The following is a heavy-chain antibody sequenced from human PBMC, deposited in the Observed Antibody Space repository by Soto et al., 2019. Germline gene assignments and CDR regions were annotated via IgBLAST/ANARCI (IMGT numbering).Heavy chain of an antibody. CDR2: ISSSGGST. CDR3: VKANTNYFDY. J-gene: IGHJ4*02. V-gene: IGHV3-64D*06. CDR1: GFTLSTYP. D-gene: IGHD1-26*01. Sequence: GGSLRLSCSASGFTLSTYPMHWVRQAPGKGLEYVSAISSSGGSTYYADSVKDRFTISRDSSKNTLYLQMNSLRVEDTAVYYCVKANTNYFDYWGQGTLVTVPS.